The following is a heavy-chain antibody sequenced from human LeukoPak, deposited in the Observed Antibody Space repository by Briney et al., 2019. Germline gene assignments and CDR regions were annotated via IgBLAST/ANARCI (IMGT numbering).Heavy chain of an antibody. CDR1: GGSISSGDYY. D-gene: IGHD2-2*01. CDR2: IYYSGST. Sequence: SETLSLTCTVSGGSISSGDYYWSRIRQPPGKGLEWIGYIYYSGSTYYNPSLKSRVTISVDTSKNQFSLKLSPVTAADTAVYYCARTLPGYCSSTSCSYWYFDLWGRGTLVTVSS. V-gene: IGHV4-30-4*08. J-gene: IGHJ2*01. CDR3: ARTLPGYCSSTSCSYWYFDL.